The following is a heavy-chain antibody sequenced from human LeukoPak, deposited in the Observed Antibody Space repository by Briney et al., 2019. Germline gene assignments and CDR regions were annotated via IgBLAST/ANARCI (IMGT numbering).Heavy chain of an antibody. CDR2: ISDNGGST. J-gene: IGHJ3*02. CDR3: ARGGPDYEDAFDI. D-gene: IGHD4-17*01. V-gene: IGHV3-23*01. CDR1: GFTFSSYA. Sequence: GGSLRLSCAASGFTFSSYAMSWVRQAPGKGLEWVSVISDNGGSTYYADSVKGRFTISRDNSKNMLYLQMNSLRVEDTAVYYCARGGPDYEDAFDIWGQGTMVTVSS.